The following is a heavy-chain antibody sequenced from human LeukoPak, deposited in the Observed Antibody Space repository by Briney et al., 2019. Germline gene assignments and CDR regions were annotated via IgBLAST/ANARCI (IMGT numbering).Heavy chain of an antibody. Sequence: GASVKVSCKASGYTFTSYDINWVRQATGQGLEWMGWMNPNRGNTDYAQKFQGRVTMTGNTSISTAYMELSSLRSEDTAVYYCARATPVRYFDPSAHAFDIWGQGTMVTVSS. CDR1: GYTFTSYD. V-gene: IGHV1-8*01. D-gene: IGHD3-9*01. CDR2: MNPNRGNT. J-gene: IGHJ3*02. CDR3: ARATPVRYFDPSAHAFDI.